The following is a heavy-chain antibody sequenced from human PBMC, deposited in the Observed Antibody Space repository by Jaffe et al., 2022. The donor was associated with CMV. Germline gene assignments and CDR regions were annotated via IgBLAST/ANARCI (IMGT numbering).Heavy chain of an antibody. CDR3: ARGRWNIAAAGTRFSYYYGMDV. CDR2: INHSGST. J-gene: IGHJ6*02. Sequence: QVQLQQWGAGLLKPSETLSLTCAVYGGSFSGYYWSWIRQPPGKGLEWIGEINHSGSTNYNPSLKSRVTISVDTSKNQFSLKLSSVTAADTAVYYCARGRWNIAAAGTRFSYYYGMDVWGQGTTVTVSS. V-gene: IGHV4-34*01. CDR1: GGSFSGYY. D-gene: IGHD6-13*01.